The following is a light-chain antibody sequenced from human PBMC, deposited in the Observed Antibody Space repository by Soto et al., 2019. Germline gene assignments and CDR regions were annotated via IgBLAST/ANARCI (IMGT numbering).Light chain of an antibody. CDR1: QSISSNY. CDR3: QQYGRSPRT. CDR2: GAS. Sequence: EIVLTQSPGTLSLSPGERATLSCRASQSISSNYLAWYQQKPGQAPRLLIFGASTRATGISDRFSGSGSGTDFTLTISRLEPADFAVYYCQQYGRSPRTFGQGTKPEIK. V-gene: IGKV3-20*01. J-gene: IGKJ2*01.